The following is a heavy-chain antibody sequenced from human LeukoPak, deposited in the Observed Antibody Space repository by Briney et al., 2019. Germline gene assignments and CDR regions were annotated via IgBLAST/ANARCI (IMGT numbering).Heavy chain of an antibody. CDR3: ARLAYSYGYGNPH. CDR2: IYYSGST. D-gene: IGHD5-18*01. V-gene: IGHV4-4*02. J-gene: IGHJ4*02. CDR1: GDSISSDIW. Sequence: SGTLSLTCAVSGDSISSDIWWNWIRQPPGKGLEWIGSIYYSGSTYYNPSLKSRVTISVDTSKNQFSLKLSSVTAAGTAVYYCARLAYSYGYGNPHWGQGTLVTVSS.